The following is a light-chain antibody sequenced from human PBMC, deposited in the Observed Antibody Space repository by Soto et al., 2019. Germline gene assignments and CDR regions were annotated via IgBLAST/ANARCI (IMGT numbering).Light chain of an antibody. CDR3: QQYHSDPIT. CDR2: WAS. Sequence: DLLLTQSPDSLAVSLGERATINCKSSQSVLYSSNNKNYLAWYQQKPGQPPRLFIYWASTRGSGVPDRFSGSGSGTDFTLTISNVEAEDVAIYYCQQYHSDPITFGQRTKVDIK. J-gene: IGKJ1*01. V-gene: IGKV4-1*01. CDR1: QSVLYSSNNKNY.